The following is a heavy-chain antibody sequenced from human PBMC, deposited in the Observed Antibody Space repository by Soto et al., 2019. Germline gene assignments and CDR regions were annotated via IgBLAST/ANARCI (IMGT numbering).Heavy chain of an antibody. CDR1: GFTVSSNY. CDR3: AREADAFDI. CDR2: IYRERSL. V-gene: IGHV3-53*01. Sequence: GGSLGVSCSAYGFTVSSNYMNWVRHPPGRSLEWVSIIYRERSLYNADSVKGRYTISRDNSKNTLYLQMNSLGAEDTAVYYCAREADAFDIWGEGTMVTVSS. J-gene: IGHJ3*02.